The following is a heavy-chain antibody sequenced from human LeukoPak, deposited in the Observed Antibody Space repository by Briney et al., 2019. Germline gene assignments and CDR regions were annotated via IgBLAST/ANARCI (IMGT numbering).Heavy chain of an antibody. D-gene: IGHD1-26*01. Sequence: SGGSLRLSCAPSGFTLSHYWMHWVRPPPERGLVWVSRINSDGSSTTCADSVKCRFTISRENGEKTLYLQMNSLRTEDTAVYECSPLGELYSRPDGFNIWGQGRTVTVSS. CDR3: SPLGELYSRPDGFNI. J-gene: IGHJ3*02. V-gene: IGHV3-74*01. CDR2: INSDGSST. CDR1: GFTLSHYW.